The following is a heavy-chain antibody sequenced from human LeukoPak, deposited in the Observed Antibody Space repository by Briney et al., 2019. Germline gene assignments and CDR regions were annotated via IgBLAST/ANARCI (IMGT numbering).Heavy chain of an antibody. D-gene: IGHD5-18*01. CDR2: ISGSGGST. V-gene: IGHV3-23*01. CDR1: GFTFSSYA. J-gene: IGHJ4*02. CDR3: ARDRYFNTAPDY. Sequence: GGSLRLSCAASGFTFSSYAMSWVRQAPGKGLEWVSAISGSGGSTYYADSVKGRFTISRDNAKNTLYLQMNSLRAEDTAVYYCARDRYFNTAPDYWGQGTLVTVSS.